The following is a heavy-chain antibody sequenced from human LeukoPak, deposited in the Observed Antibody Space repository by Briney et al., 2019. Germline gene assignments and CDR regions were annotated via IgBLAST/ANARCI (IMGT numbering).Heavy chain of an antibody. V-gene: IGHV1-8*01. CDR2: MNPNSGNT. CDR1: GYTFTSYD. D-gene: IGHD3-22*01. CDR3: ASRSYYYDSSGYYYEDAFDI. J-gene: IGHJ3*02. Sequence: ASVKVSCKASGYTFTSYDINWVRQATGQGLEWMGWMNPNSGNTGYAQKFQGRVTMTRNTSISTAYMELSSLRSEDTAVYYCASRSYYYDSSGYYYEDAFDIWGQGTMVTVSS.